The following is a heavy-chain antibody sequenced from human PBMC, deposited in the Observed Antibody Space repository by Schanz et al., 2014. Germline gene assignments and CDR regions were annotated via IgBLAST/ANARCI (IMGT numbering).Heavy chain of an antibody. D-gene: IGHD3-3*01. CDR3: ARDKGGYYPFDY. CDR2: ISGSATTI. V-gene: IGHV3-11*04. J-gene: IGHJ4*02. CDR1: GFNFSDYY. Sequence: VQLVESGGGPVKPGGSLRLSCAASGFNFSDYYMSWIRQAPGKGLEWVSYISGSATTIYYADSVKGRFTISRDNAKNSLYLQMNSLRAEDTAVYYCARDKGGYYPFDYWGQGTLVTVSS.